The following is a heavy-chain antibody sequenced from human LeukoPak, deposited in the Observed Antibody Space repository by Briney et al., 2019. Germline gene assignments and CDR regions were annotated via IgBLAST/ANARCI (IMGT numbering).Heavy chain of an antibody. CDR3: AKGTKYDFWSGYYFGCYFDY. J-gene: IGHJ4*02. CDR2: ISYDGSNK. D-gene: IGHD3-3*01. CDR1: GFTFSSYG. V-gene: IGHV3-30*18. Sequence: PGGSLRLSCAASGFTFSSYGMHWVRQAPGKGLEWVAFISYDGSNKYYADSVKGRFTISRDNSKNTLYLQMNSLRAEDTAVYYCAKGTKYDFWSGYYFGCYFDYWGQGTLVTVSS.